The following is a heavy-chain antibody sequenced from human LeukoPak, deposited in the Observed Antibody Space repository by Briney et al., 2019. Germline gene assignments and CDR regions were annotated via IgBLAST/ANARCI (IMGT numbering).Heavy chain of an antibody. Sequence: ASVKVSCKASGYTFTSYYMHWVRQAPGQGLEWMGIINPSGGSTSYAQKFRGRVTMTRDMSTSTVYMELSSLRSEDTAVYYCARDPHYYDSSGQLDYWGQGTLVTVSS. V-gene: IGHV1-46*01. CDR2: INPSGGST. CDR3: ARDPHYYDSSGQLDY. D-gene: IGHD3-22*01. CDR1: GYTFTSYY. J-gene: IGHJ4*02.